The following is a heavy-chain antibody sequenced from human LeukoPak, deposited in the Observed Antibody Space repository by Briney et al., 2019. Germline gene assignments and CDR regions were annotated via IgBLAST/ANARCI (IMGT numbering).Heavy chain of an antibody. Sequence: SETLSLTCTVSGGPITSYYWSWIRQPPGEGLEWIGSIYYSGSTYYNPSLKSRVTISVDTSKNQFSLKLSSVTAADTAVYYCARYDILTGVNAFDIWGQGTMVTVSS. V-gene: IGHV4-59*12. CDR3: ARYDILTGVNAFDI. J-gene: IGHJ3*02. CDR1: GGPITSYY. D-gene: IGHD3-9*01. CDR2: IYYSGST.